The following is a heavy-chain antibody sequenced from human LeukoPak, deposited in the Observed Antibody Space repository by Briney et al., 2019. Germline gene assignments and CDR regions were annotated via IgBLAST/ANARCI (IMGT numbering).Heavy chain of an antibody. J-gene: IGHJ4*02. Sequence: SETLSLTCTVSGGSISSSSYYWGWIRQPPGKGLEWIGSIYYSGSTYYNPSLKSRATISVDTSKNQFSLKLSSVTAADTAVYYCARAYYDSSGYYFKYRGFYYFDYWGQGTLVTVSS. D-gene: IGHD3-22*01. CDR2: IYYSGST. CDR3: ARAYYDSSGYYFKYRGFYYFDY. CDR1: GGSISSSSYY. V-gene: IGHV4-39*07.